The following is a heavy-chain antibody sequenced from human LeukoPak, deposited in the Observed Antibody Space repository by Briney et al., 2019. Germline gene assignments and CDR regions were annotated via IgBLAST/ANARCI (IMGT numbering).Heavy chain of an antibody. D-gene: IGHD6-19*01. V-gene: IGHV1-2*02. J-gene: IGHJ4*02. CDR2: INPNSGGT. CDR3: ARRFASGWHSAFDY. Sequence: ASVKVSCKASGYTFTGYYMHWVRQAPGQGLEWMGWINPNSGGTNYAQKFQGRVTMTRDTSISTAYMELCRLRSDDTAVYYCARRFASGWHSAFDYWGQGTLVTVSS. CDR1: GYTFTGYY.